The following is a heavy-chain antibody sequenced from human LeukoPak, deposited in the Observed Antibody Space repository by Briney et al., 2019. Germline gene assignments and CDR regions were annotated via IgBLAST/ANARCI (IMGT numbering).Heavy chain of an antibody. D-gene: IGHD6-13*01. CDR3: ARVEQQLWDDAFDI. Sequence: GGSLRLSCAASAFASDNYAMTWVRQAPGKGLEWVSTIVASGVSTYYADSVKGRFTIYRDTSRNTLYLQMNSLRAEDTAVYYCARVEQQLWDDAFDIWGQGTMVTVSS. CDR2: IVASGVST. CDR1: AFASDNYA. J-gene: IGHJ3*02. V-gene: IGHV3-23*01.